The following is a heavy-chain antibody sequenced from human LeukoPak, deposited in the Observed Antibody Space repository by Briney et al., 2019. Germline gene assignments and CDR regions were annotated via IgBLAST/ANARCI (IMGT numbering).Heavy chain of an antibody. Sequence: GGSLRLSCAASGFTVSSNYMRWVRQAPGKGLEWVSVIYSGGSTYYADSVKGRFTISGDNSKNTLYLQMNSLRAEDTAVYYCAREEVVPAAGVDAFDIWGQGTMVTVSS. V-gene: IGHV3-66*01. D-gene: IGHD2-2*01. CDR3: AREEVVPAAGVDAFDI. CDR1: GFTVSSNY. J-gene: IGHJ3*02. CDR2: IYSGGST.